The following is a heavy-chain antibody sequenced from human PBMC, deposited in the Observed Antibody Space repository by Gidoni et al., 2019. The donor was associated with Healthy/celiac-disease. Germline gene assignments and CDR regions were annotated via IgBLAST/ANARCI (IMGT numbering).Heavy chain of an antibody. CDR1: GVSISSSSSY. D-gene: IGHD6-13*01. J-gene: IGHJ4*02. V-gene: IGHV4-39*07. CDR3: ARVNTGSSWYRSY. Sequence: QLQLQESGPGLVKPSETLSLTCTVSGVSISSSSSYWGWIRQPPGKGLEWIGSIYYSGSTYYNPSLKSRVTISVDTSKNQFSLKLSSVTAADTAVYYCARVNTGSSWYRSYWGQGTLVTVSS. CDR2: IYYSGST.